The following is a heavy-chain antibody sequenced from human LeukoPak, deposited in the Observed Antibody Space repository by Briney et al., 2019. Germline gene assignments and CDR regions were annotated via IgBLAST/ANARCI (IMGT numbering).Heavy chain of an antibody. CDR3: AKDRPDCSSTSCPFDY. CDR2: ISGIGGST. V-gene: IGHV3-23*01. Sequence: GGSLRLSCAASGFTFSSYAMSWVRQAPGKGLEWVSAISGIGGSTYYADSVKGRFTISRDNSKNTLYLQMNSLRAEDTAVYYCAKDRPDCSSTSCPFDYWGQGTLVTVSS. CDR1: GFTFSSYA. J-gene: IGHJ4*02. D-gene: IGHD2-2*01.